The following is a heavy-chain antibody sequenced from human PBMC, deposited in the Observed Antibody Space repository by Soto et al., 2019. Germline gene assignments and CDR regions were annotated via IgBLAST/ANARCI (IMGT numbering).Heavy chain of an antibody. V-gene: IGHV3-30*18. CDR3: AKDASGSSWAPWFDP. J-gene: IGHJ5*02. Sequence: GGSLRLSCAASGFTFSSYGMHWVRQAPGKGLEWVAVISYDGSNKYYADSVKGRFTISRDNSKNTLYLQMNSLRAEDTAVYYCAKDASGSSWAPWFDPWGQGTLVTVSS. D-gene: IGHD2-15*01. CDR1: GFTFSSYG. CDR2: ISYDGSNK.